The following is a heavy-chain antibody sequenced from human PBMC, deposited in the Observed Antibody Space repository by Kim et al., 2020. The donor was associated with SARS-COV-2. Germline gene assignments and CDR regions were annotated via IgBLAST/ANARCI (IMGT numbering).Heavy chain of an antibody. CDR3: AREEWELRPVGGTVDY. V-gene: IGHV3-11*06. D-gene: IGHD1-26*01. J-gene: IGHJ4*02. Sequence: SVKGRFTISRDNAKNSLYLQMNSLRAEDTAVYYCAREEWELRPVGGTVDYWGQGTLVTVSS.